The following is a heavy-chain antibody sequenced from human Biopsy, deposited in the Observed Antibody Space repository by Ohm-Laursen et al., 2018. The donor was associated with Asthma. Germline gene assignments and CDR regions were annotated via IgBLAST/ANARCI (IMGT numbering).Heavy chain of an antibody. Sequence: SLRLSCAASGFTFRTYGMHWVRQTPGKGLEWLSSISYDGHNQHYADSVKGRFTISGDNSKNTLHLQMNSLRAEDTAVYYCAKAREDIVVVVAVSDSWGQGTLVTVSS. J-gene: IGHJ4*02. V-gene: IGHV3-30*12. CDR3: AKAREDIVVVVAVSDS. CDR1: GFTFRTYG. D-gene: IGHD2-15*01. CDR2: ISYDGHNQ.